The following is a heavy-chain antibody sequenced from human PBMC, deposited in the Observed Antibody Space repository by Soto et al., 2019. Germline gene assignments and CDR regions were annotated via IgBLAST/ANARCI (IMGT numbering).Heavy chain of an antibody. CDR3: ARVSWSDYVVDY. CDR2: IYYSGST. Sequence: PWETLSLTCTVSGGSVSSGSYYWSWIRQPPGKGLEWIGYIYYSGSTNYNPSLKSRVTISVDTSKNQFSLKLSSVTAADTAVYYCARVSWSDYVVDYWGQGTLVTVSS. D-gene: IGHD3-3*01. CDR1: GGSVSSGSYY. J-gene: IGHJ4*02. V-gene: IGHV4-61*01.